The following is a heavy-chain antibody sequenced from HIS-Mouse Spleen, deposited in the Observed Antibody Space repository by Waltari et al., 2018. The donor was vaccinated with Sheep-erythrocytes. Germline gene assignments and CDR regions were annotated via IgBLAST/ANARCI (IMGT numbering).Heavy chain of an antibody. Sequence: QLQLQESGPGLVKPSETLSLTCTVSGGSISSSSYYWGWIRQPPGKGLEWIGSIDYSGRTYYNPSLKSRVTISVDTSKNQFSLKLSSVTAADTAVYYCARDTNWGGDAFDIWGQGTMVTVSS. CDR3: ARDTNWGGDAFDI. CDR1: GGSISSSSYY. D-gene: IGHD7-27*01. J-gene: IGHJ3*02. V-gene: IGHV4-39*02. CDR2: IDYSGRT.